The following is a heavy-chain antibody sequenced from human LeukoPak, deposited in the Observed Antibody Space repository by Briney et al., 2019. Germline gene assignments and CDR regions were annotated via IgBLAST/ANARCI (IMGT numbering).Heavy chain of an antibody. CDR2: ISAYNGNT. J-gene: IGHJ4*02. D-gene: IGHD3-10*01. Sequence: ASVKVSCKASGYTFTSYGISWVRQAPGQGLEWMGWISAYNGNTNYAQKLQGRVTMTTDTSTSTAYMELRSLRSDDTAVYYCARDLAPRRYYYGSGSYSKGGFDYWGQGTLVTVSS. CDR3: ARDLAPRRYYYGSGSYSKGGFDY. CDR1: GYTFTSYG. V-gene: IGHV1-18*01.